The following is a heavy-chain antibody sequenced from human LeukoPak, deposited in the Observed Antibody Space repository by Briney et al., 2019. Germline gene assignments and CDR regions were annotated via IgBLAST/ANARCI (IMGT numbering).Heavy chain of an antibody. V-gene: IGHV4-39*01. CDR2: IYYSGST. D-gene: IGHD6-19*01. CDR3: ARRPGGAAVAVPYFDY. J-gene: IGHJ4*02. CDR1: GGSISSTSYY. Sequence: SETVSLTCIVSGGSISSTSYYWGWIRQPPGKGLEWIGSIYYSGSTYYNPSLKSRVTISVDTSKNQFSLKLSSATAADTAVYYRARRPGGAAVAVPYFDYWGQGTLVTVSS.